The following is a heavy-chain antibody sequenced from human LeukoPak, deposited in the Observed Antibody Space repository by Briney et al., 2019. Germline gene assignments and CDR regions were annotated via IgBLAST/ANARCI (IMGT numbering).Heavy chain of an antibody. J-gene: IGHJ3*02. D-gene: IGHD2-2*01. CDR1: GFTFSSYG. Sequence: GGTLRLSCAASGFTFSSYGMSWVRQAPGKGLEWVSAISGSGGSTYYADSVRGRFTISRDNSKNTLYLQMNSLRAEDTAVYYCAKGIVVPAAEDAFDIWGQGTMVTVSS. V-gene: IGHV3-23*01. CDR2: ISGSGGST. CDR3: AKGIVVPAAEDAFDI.